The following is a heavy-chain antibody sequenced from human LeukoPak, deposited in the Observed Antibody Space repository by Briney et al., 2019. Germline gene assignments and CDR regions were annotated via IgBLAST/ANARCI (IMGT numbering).Heavy chain of an antibody. Sequence: SCKTSGYTFTSYGVSWVRQAPGKGLEWVAFIRCDGSNKYYADSVKGRFTISRDNSKNTLYLQMNSLRAEDTAVYYCAKGAHLRFLEWLLSDDAFDIWGQGTMVTVSS. CDR1: GYTFTSYG. CDR3: AKGAHLRFLEWLLSDDAFDI. V-gene: IGHV3-30*02. J-gene: IGHJ3*02. D-gene: IGHD3-3*01. CDR2: IRCDGSNK.